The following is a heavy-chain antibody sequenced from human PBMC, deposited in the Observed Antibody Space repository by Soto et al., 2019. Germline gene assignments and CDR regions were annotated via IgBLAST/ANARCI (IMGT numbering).Heavy chain of an antibody. V-gene: IGHV3-23*01. Sequence: GGSLRLSCASSGFTFSSYAMSLVRQAPGKGLEWVSAIGGSGGSTYYADSVKGRFTISRDNSKNTLYLQMNSLRAEDTAVYYCAAHPWTSGYSSGWFLIYWGQGTLVTVSS. CDR3: AAHPWTSGYSSGWFLIY. CDR2: IGGSGGST. CDR1: GFTFSSYA. J-gene: IGHJ4*02. D-gene: IGHD6-19*01.